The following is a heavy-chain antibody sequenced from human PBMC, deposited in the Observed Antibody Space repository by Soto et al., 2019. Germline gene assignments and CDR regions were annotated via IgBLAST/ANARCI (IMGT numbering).Heavy chain of an antibody. D-gene: IGHD6-19*01. J-gene: IGHJ6*02. CDR1: GYSFTSYW. CDR2: IYPGDSDT. Sequence: EVQLVQSGAEVKKPGESLKISCKGSGYSFTSYWIGWVRQMPGKGLEWRGIIYPGDSDTRYSPSFQGQATLSADKSISTARLQWSRLKASDTAMYYCASTRSVAGPHAKRSYYYYGMDVWGQGTTVTVSS. CDR3: ASTRSVAGPHAKRSYYYYGMDV. V-gene: IGHV5-51*01.